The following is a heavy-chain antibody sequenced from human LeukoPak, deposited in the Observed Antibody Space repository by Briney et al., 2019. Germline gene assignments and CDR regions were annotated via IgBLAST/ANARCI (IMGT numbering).Heavy chain of an antibody. J-gene: IGHJ2*01. V-gene: IGHV3-9*01. CDR3: AKASGIKNYDSSGWYFDL. D-gene: IGHD3-22*01. CDR1: GSTFDDYA. Sequence: PGRSLRLSCAASGSTFDDYAMHWVRQAPGKGLEWVSGISWNSGSIGYADSVKGRFTISRDNAKNSLYLQMNSLRAEDTALYYCAKASGIKNYDSSGWYFDLWGRGTLVTVSS. CDR2: ISWNSGSI.